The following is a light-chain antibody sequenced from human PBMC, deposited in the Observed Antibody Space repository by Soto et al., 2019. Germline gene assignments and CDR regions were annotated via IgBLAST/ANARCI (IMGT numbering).Light chain of an antibody. CDR3: SSYTSSTTRGICV. Sequence: QSALTQPASVSGSPGQSIIISCTGTSSDVGDYNFVSWYQQHPGKAPKLMIYEVSNRPSGVSNRFSGSKSGNTASLTISGLQAEDEADYYCSSYTSSTTRGICVFGTGTQLTVL. J-gene: IGLJ1*01. CDR2: EVS. CDR1: SSDVGDYNF. V-gene: IGLV2-14*01.